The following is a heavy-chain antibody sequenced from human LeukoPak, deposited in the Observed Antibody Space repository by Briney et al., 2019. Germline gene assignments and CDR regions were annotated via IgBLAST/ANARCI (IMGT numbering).Heavy chain of an antibody. D-gene: IGHD5-18*01. CDR3: ARGRYIYGPQNHDYMYV. J-gene: IGHJ6*03. Sequence: SETLSLTCTVSGFSISSYFWTWIRQSPGKGLEWIGRIHTSGNTYYNPSLKSRVCMSVDTYNNQFSLIQSSMTAADAAVYCCARGRYIYGPQNHDYMYVWGKGTKV. CDR1: GFSISSYF. V-gene: IGHV4-4*07. CDR2: IHTSGNT.